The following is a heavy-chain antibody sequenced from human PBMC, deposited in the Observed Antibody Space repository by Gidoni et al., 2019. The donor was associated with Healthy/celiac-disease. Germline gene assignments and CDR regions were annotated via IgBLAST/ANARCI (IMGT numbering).Heavy chain of an antibody. CDR3: ALYDYVWGSYRYTTHY. CDR2: ISSSSSTI. J-gene: IGHJ4*02. V-gene: IGHV3-48*04. Sequence: EVQLVESGGGLVQPGGSLRLSCAASGFTCSSYSMNWVRQAPGQGLEWVSYISSSSSTIYYADSVKGRFTISRDNAKNSLYLQMNSLRAEDTAVYYCALYDYVWGSYRYTTHYWGQGTLVTVSS. D-gene: IGHD3-16*02. CDR1: GFTCSSYS.